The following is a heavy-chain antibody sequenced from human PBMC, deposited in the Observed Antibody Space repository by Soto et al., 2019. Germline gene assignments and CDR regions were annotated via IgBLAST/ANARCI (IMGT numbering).Heavy chain of an antibody. CDR1: GYNFTSHG. J-gene: IGHJ6*03. CDR3: ARMVRGSNIDYYHYIDV. Sequence: QVQLVQSGAEVKKPGASVKVSCKASGYNFTSHGISWVRQAPGQGLEWMGWISANSGDTNYAQKLQGRVTVTTDTSTSTAYLELRSLRSEDTAVYYCARMVRGSNIDYYHYIDVWGKGTTVTVSS. D-gene: IGHD3-10*01. CDR2: ISANSGDT. V-gene: IGHV1-18*01.